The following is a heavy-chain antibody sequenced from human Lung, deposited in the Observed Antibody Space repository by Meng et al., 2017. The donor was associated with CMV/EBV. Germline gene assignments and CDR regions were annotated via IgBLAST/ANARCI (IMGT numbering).Heavy chain of an antibody. Sequence: GESLKISCAASGFTFNSYWMSWVRQAPGKGLEWVASIHQAGGETFYAESVRGRFTISRDNSKNTLYVQMSSLRAEDTAVYYCARGLVGYSHDKNSGYHEYGMDVWXQRTTVTVSS. D-gene: IGHD5-18*01. J-gene: IGHJ6*02. V-gene: IGHV3-7*01. CDR1: GFTFNSYW. CDR2: IHQAGGET. CDR3: ARGLVGYSHDKNSGYHEYGMDV.